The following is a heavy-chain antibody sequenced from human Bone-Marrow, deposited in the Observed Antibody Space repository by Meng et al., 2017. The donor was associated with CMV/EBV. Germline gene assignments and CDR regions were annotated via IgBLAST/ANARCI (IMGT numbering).Heavy chain of an antibody. J-gene: IGHJ3*02. CDR1: GFTFSSYA. D-gene: IGHD3-3*01. V-gene: IGHV3-30*04. Sequence: GGSLRLSCAASGFTFSSYAMHWVRQAPGKGLEWVAVISYDGSNKYYADSVKGRVTISRDNVQNSLYLQLNSLRVEDTAIYYCARIWSGYVEAFDIWGQGTMVTVSS. CDR3: ARIWSGYVEAFDI. CDR2: ISYDGSNK.